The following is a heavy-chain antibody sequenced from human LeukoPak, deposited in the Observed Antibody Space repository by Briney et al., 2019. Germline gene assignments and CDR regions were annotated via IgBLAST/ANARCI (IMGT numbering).Heavy chain of an antibody. D-gene: IGHD1-26*01. CDR1: GFTFSNAW. CDR2: IKSKTDGGTT. J-gene: IGHJ4*02. Sequence: GGSLRLSCAASGFTFSNAWMSWVRQAPGKGLEWVGRIKSKTDGGTTDYAAPVKGRFTISRDDSKNTLYLQMNSLKTEDTAVYYCTTGPSYGPTPFSAYWGQGTLVTVSS. V-gene: IGHV3-15*01. CDR3: TTGPSYGPTPFSAY.